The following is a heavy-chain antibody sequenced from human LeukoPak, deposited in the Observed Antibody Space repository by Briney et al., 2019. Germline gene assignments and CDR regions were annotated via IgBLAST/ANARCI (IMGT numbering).Heavy chain of an antibody. J-gene: IGHJ5*02. Sequence: SETLSLTCTVSGGSISSYYWSWIRQPPGKGLEWIGYIYYSGSTNYNPSLKSRVTISVDASKNQFSLKLSSVTAADTAVYYCARSIAAAGKRVRWFDPWGQGTLVTVSS. CDR3: ARSIAAAGKRVRWFDP. CDR2: IYYSGST. V-gene: IGHV4-59*01. CDR1: GGSISSYY. D-gene: IGHD6-13*01.